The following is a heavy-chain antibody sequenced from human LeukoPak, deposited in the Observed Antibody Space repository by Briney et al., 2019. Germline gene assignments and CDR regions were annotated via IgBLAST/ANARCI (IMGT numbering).Heavy chain of an antibody. V-gene: IGHV4-59*01. D-gene: IGHD3-10*01. CDR2: IYYSGST. J-gene: IGHJ6*02. CDR1: GGSISSYH. Sequence: SETLSLTCTVSGGSISSYHWSWIRQPPGKGLEWIGYIYYSGSTNYNPSLKSRVTISVDTSKNQFSLKLSSVTAADTAVYYCAYGSGSYLDIYYYYGMDGWGQGTTVTVSS. CDR3: AYGSGSYLDIYYYYGMDG.